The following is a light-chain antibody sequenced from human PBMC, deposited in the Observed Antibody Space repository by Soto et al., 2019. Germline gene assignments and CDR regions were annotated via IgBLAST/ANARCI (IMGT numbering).Light chain of an antibody. J-gene: IGKJ1*01. Sequence: DIQMTQSPSSLSASVGDRVTITCRASQGISTYLVWYQQKPGTVPKLLIFAASTLHSGVPSRFSGSGSGTDFTLTISSLQPEDVATYHCQNYNGAPWTFGQGTKVEIK. CDR1: QGISTY. CDR2: AAS. CDR3: QNYNGAPWT. V-gene: IGKV1-27*01.